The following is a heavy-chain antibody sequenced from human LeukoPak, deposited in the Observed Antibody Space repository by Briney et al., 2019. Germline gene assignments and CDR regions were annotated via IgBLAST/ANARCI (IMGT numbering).Heavy chain of an antibody. CDR2: ISGSGGST. CDR3: AKDGREWPRSLDY. J-gene: IGHJ4*02. V-gene: IGHV3-23*01. D-gene: IGHD5-12*01. Sequence: GGSLRLSCAASGFTLSSCAMSWVRQAPGRGLEWVSGISGSGGSTYYADSVKGRFTISRDNSKNTLYLQMNSLRAEDTAVYYCAKDGREWPRSLDYWGQGTLVTVSS. CDR1: GFTLSSCA.